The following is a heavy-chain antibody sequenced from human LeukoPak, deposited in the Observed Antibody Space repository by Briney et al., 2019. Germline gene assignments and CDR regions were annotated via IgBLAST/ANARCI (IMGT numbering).Heavy chain of an antibody. Sequence: GGSLRLSCAASGFNFNKYDMTWARQAPGKGLEWVSFITPNADRTSYADSVEGRFTISRDNPRNTLYMQMNSLRDEDTALYYCAIMHGYYDGSGYWVQWGQGTLVTVSS. J-gene: IGHJ1*01. CDR3: AIMHGYYDGSGYWVQ. V-gene: IGHV3-23*01. CDR1: GFNFNKYD. D-gene: IGHD3-22*01. CDR2: ITPNADRT.